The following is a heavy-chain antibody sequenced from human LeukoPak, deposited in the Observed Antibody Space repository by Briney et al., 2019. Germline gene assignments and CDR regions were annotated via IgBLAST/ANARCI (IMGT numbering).Heavy chain of an antibody. CDR1: GGSISSGDYY. Sequence: TSETLSLTCTVSGGSISSGDYYWSWIRQPPGKGLEWIGYIYYSGSTYYNPSLKSRVTISVDTSKNQFSLKLSSVTAADTAVYYCARVNINGYEILTGYYTAGYYFDYWGQGTLVTVSS. D-gene: IGHD3-9*01. J-gene: IGHJ4*02. V-gene: IGHV4-30-4*08. CDR3: ARVNINGYEILTGYYTAGYYFDY. CDR2: IYYSGST.